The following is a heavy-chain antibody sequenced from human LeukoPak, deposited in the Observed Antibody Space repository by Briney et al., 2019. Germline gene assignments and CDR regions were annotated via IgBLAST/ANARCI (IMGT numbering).Heavy chain of an antibody. V-gene: IGHV3-23*01. CDR2: ISDTGGGT. CDR3: AKDTLWAFSSGWYAGYYFDY. Sequence: PGGSLRLSCAASGFTFTSYAMSWVRQAPGEGLEWVSSISDTGGGTYYADSVRGRFTISRDDSQNTLHLHMNSLRAEDTAVYYCAKDTLWAFSSGWYAGYYFDYWGQGTLVTVSS. CDR1: GFTFTSYA. J-gene: IGHJ4*02. D-gene: IGHD6-19*01.